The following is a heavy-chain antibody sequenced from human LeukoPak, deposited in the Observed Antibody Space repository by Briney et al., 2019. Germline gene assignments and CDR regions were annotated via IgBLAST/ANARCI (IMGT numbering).Heavy chain of an antibody. CDR3: ARVRRSGWYFDY. J-gene: IGHJ4*02. CDR1: GGSISSYY. CDR2: IYYSGST. D-gene: IGHD6-19*01. V-gene: IGHV4-59*01. Sequence: SETLSLACTVSGGSISSYYWSWIRQPPGKGLEWIGYIYYSGSTNYNPSLKSRVTISVDTSKNQFSLKLSSVTAADTAVYYCARVRRSGWYFDYWGQGTLVTVSS.